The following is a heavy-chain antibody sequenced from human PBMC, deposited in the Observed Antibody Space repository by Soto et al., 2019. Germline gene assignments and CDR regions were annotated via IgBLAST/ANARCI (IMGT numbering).Heavy chain of an antibody. J-gene: IGHJ4*02. V-gene: IGHV4-30-2*01. CDR2: IYHSGST. CDR1: GGSISSGGYS. D-gene: IGHD6-19*01. Sequence: SETLSLTCAVSGGSISSGGYSWSWIRQPPGKGLEWIGYIYHSGSTYYNPSLKSRVTISVDRSKNQFSLKLSSVTAADTAVYYCARVYSSGWYRGYYFDYWGQGTLVTVSS. CDR3: ARVYSSGWYRGYYFDY.